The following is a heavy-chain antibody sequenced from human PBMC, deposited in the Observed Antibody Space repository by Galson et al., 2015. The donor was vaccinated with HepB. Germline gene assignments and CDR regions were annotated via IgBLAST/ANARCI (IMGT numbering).Heavy chain of an antibody. J-gene: IGHJ4*02. D-gene: IGHD2-15*01. CDR2: ISGSGGST. CDR1: GFTFSNFA. CDR3: VKDRSAGCSGGSCYYFDH. Sequence: SLRLSCAASGFTFSNFAMSWVRQAPGKGLEWVSIISGSGGSTYYADSVKGRFTISRDNSENTLYLQMNSLRAEDTALYYCVKDRSAGCSGGSCYYFDHWGQGALVTVSS. V-gene: IGHV3-23*01.